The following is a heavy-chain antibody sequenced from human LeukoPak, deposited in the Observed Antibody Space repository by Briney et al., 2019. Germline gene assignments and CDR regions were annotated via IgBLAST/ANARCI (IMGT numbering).Heavy chain of an antibody. Sequence: ASVKVSCKASGYTFTGYYMHWVRQAPGQGLEWMGWINPNSGGTNYAQKFRGRVTMTRDTSISTAYMELSRLRSDDTAVYYCALPPYCSGGSCYWSDPFDYWGQGTLVTVSS. CDR1: GYTFTGYY. V-gene: IGHV1-2*02. D-gene: IGHD2-15*01. CDR3: ALPPYCSGGSCYWSDPFDY. J-gene: IGHJ4*02. CDR2: INPNSGGT.